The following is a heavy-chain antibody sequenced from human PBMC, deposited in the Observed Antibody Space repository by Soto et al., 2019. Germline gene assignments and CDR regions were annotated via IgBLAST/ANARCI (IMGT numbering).Heavy chain of an antibody. CDR3: ATNPYCVRDCYHFDY. J-gene: IGHJ4*02. CDR1: GGTFSSFA. Sequence: QVQLVQSGAEVKKPGSSVKVSCKTSGGTFSSFAISWVRQAPGQGLEWMGGIFPMFGTSNYAQKFQGRLTITADESTTTAYMELSSLRSDDTAVYYCATNPYCVRDCYHFDYWGQGTQVTVSS. V-gene: IGHV1-69*01. CDR2: IFPMFGTS. D-gene: IGHD2-21*02.